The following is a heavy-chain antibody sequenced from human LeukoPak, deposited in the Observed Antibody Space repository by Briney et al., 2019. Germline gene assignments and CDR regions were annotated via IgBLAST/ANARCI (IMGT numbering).Heavy chain of an antibody. V-gene: IGHV1-69*13. J-gene: IGHJ5*02. CDR1: GGTFSSHA. Sequence: SVKVSCKASGGTFSSHAISWVRQAPGQGLEWMGGIIPIFGTANYAQKFQGRVTITADESTSTAYMELSSLRSEDTAVYYCARGGYGVVVTAAWGFDPWGQGTLVTVSS. CDR3: ARGGYGVVVTAAWGFDP. D-gene: IGHD2-21*02. CDR2: IIPIFGTA.